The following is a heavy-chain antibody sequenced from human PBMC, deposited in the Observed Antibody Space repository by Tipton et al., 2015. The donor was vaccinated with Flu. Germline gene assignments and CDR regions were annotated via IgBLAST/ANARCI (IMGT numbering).Heavy chain of an antibody. Sequence: LSLTRAKKNENFSGYYWSWIRSRPGKALERIGEINHSGSTTYNPSLKSRVTISVDTSKNQFSLKLSSVTAADTAVYYWARGDSRRRYGYWGQGKRVTVSS. J-gene: IGHJ4*02. CDR3: ARGDSRRRYGY. V-gene: IGHV4-34*01. D-gene: IGHD1-14*01. CDR2: INHSGST. CDR1: NENFSGYY.